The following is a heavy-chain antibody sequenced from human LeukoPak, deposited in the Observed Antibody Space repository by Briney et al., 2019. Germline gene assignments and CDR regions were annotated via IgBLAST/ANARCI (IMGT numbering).Heavy chain of an antibody. CDR1: GGSFSGYY. CDR2: INHSGST. J-gene: IGHJ5*02. V-gene: IGHV4-34*01. Sequence: SETLSLTCAVYGGSFSGYYWSWICQPPGKGLEWIGEINHSGSTNYNPSLKSRVTISVDTSKNQFSLKLSSVTAADTAVYYCARGWIVVVPAATPGWFDPWGQGTLVTVSS. D-gene: IGHD2-2*01. CDR3: ARGWIVVVPAATPGWFDP.